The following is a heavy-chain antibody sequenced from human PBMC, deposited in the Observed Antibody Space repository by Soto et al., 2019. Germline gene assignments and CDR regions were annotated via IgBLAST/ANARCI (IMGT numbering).Heavy chain of an antibody. V-gene: IGHV4-59*01. J-gene: IGHJ4*02. Sequence: TSETLCLTWLVSGGSMSEYFGSWIRPSPGKGLEWIGYIYYLGSTDYNPSLKSRVTISVDTSKRQFSLRLTSVTAADTAVYYCARDGYDGSGSPYPAYWGPGTQVTVSS. CDR2: IYYLGST. CDR1: GGSMSEYF. D-gene: IGHD3-10*01. CDR3: ARDGYDGSGSPYPAY.